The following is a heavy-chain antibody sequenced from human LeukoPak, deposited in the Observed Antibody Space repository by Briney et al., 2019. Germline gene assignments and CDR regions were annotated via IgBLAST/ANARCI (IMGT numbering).Heavy chain of an antibody. J-gene: IGHJ6*02. V-gene: IGHV3-66*01. CDR2: IYSGGST. D-gene: IGHD2-15*01. Sequence: GGSLRLSCAASGFTVSSNYMSWVRQAPGKGLEWVSVIYSGGSTYYADSVKGRFTISRDNSKNTLCLQMNSLRAEDTAVYYCARDCSGGSCYRASYYGMDVWGQGTTVTVSS. CDR1: GFTVSSNY. CDR3: ARDCSGGSCYRASYYGMDV.